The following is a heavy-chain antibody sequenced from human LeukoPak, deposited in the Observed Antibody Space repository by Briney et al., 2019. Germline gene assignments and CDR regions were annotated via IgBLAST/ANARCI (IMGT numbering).Heavy chain of an antibody. CDR1: GGTFSSYA. CDR3: ARESLLRDYYDSSGYYYFDY. Sequence: SVKVSCKASGGTFSSYAISWVRQAPGQGLEWMGGIIPIFGTANYAQKFQGRVTITADESTSTAYMGLSGLRSEDTAVYYCARESLLRDYYDSSGYYYFDYWGQGTLVTVSS. V-gene: IGHV1-69*13. D-gene: IGHD3-22*01. J-gene: IGHJ4*02. CDR2: IIPIFGTA.